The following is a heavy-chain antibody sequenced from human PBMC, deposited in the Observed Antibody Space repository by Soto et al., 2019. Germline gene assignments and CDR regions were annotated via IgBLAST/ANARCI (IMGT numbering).Heavy chain of an antibody. Sequence: EVQLLESGGDLVQPGGSLRLSCAVSRFTFSSYGMNWVRQAPGKGLEWVSSISDDGDSTYYADSVKGRFTISRDNSKKTLYLQMNILRSEDTAVYYCAKRSGYQEAAYLDYWGQGTLVTVSS. D-gene: IGHD5-12*01. CDR3: AKRSGYQEAAYLDY. CDR1: RFTFSSYG. V-gene: IGHV3-23*01. CDR2: ISDDGDST. J-gene: IGHJ4*02.